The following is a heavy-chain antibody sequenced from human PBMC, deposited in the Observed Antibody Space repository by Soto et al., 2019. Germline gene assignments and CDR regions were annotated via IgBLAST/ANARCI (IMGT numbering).Heavy chain of an antibody. D-gene: IGHD4-17*01. CDR2: IHYSGSV. V-gene: IGHV4-30-4*01. J-gene: IGHJ6*02. Sequence: QVQLQASGPGLVRPSQTLSLTCTVSGGSISSDHYNWTWIRQPPGKGLEWIGYIHYSGSVYYNPSLQSRVTRSVETSKNRFSLKLSSVTAADTAVYFCVREDDGGDSDYYGLAVGGQGTTVTVSS. CDR3: VREDDGGDSDYYGLAV. CDR1: GGSISSDHYN.